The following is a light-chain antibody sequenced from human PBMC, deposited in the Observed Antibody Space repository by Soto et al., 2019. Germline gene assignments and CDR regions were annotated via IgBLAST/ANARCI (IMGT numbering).Light chain of an antibody. J-gene: IGLJ2*01. CDR1: SSNIENNY. CDR3: GTWDSSLSAGV. Sequence: QAVVTQPPSVSAAPGQTVTISCSGSSSNIENNYVSWYQQLPGTAPKLLIYGSNKRPSGIPDRFSGSKSGTSATLGITGLQTGDEADYYCGTWDSSLSAGVFGGGTKLTVL. CDR2: GSN. V-gene: IGLV1-51*01.